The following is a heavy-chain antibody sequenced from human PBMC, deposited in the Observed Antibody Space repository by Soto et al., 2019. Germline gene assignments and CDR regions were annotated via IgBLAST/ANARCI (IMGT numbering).Heavy chain of an antibody. CDR2: IYYSGST. J-gene: IGHJ6*03. D-gene: IGHD3-10*01. CDR1: GGSISSSSYY. Sequence: SETLSLTCTVSGGSISSSSYYWGWIRQPPGKGLEWIGSIYYSGSTYYNPSLKSRVTISVDTSKNQFSLKLSSVTAADTAVYYCARRPSYYGSGSFLMDVWGKGTTVTVSS. V-gene: IGHV4-39*01. CDR3: ARRPSYYGSGSFLMDV.